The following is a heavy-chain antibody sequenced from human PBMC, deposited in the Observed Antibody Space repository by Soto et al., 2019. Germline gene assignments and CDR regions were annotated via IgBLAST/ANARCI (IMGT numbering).Heavy chain of an antibody. CDR2: INHSGST. D-gene: IGHD3-22*01. V-gene: IGHV4-34*01. J-gene: IGHJ4*02. CDR1: GGSFSGYY. CDR3: ARADDSSGFVGFDY. Sequence: QVQLQQWGAGLLKPSETLSLTCAVYGGSFSGYYWSWIRQPPGKGLEWIGEINHSGSTNYNPSLKSRVNISVDTSKNQFSLKLSSVTAADTAVYYCARADDSSGFVGFDYWGQGTLVTVSS.